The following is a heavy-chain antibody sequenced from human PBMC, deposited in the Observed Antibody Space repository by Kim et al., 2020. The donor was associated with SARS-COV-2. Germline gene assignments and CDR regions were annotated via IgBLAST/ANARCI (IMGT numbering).Heavy chain of an antibody. CDR2: IYYSGST. CDR1: GGSISSGGYY. J-gene: IGHJ3*02. Sequence: SETLSLTCTVSGGSISSGGYYWSWIRQHPGKGLEWIGYIYYSGSTYYNPSLKSRLTISLDTSKNQFSLKLSSVTAADTAVYYCARAKSNYSDCSVEAFDIWGQGTMVTVSS. D-gene: IGHD4-17*01. V-gene: IGHV4-31*03. CDR3: ARAKSNYSDCSVEAFDI.